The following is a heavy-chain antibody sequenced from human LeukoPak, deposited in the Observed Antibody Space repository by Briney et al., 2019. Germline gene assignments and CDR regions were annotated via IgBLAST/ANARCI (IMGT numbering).Heavy chain of an antibody. J-gene: IGHJ5*02. V-gene: IGHV1-69*13. CDR2: IIPIFGTA. CDR3: ARGPTTVTTSSTYNWSDP. CDR1: GGTFSSYA. Sequence: SVKVSCKASGGTFSSYAISWVRQAPGQGLEWMGGIIPIFGTANYAQKFQGRVTITADESTSTAYMELSSLRSEDTAVYYCARGPTTVTTSSTYNWSDPWGQGTLVTVSS. D-gene: IGHD4-17*01.